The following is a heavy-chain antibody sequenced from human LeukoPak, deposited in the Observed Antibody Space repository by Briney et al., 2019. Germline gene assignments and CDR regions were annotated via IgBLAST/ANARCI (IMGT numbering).Heavy chain of an antibody. Sequence: GSSVKVSCKASGGTFSSYAISWVRQAPGQGLEWIGGISPIFGTANYAQKFQGRVTITADDTTSKAYMELSSLRSEDTAVYYCAAISAGYSGSWYGYWDYWVQGTLVTVSS. CDR2: ISPIFGTA. CDR1: GGTFSSYA. V-gene: IGHV1-69*13. J-gene: IGHJ4*02. CDR3: AAISAGYSGSWYGYWDY. D-gene: IGHD6-13*01.